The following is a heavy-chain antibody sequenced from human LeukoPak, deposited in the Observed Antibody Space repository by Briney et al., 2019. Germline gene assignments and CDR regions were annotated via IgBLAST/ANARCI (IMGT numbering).Heavy chain of an antibody. CDR3: ARDSYGDYVD. J-gene: IGHJ4*02. V-gene: IGHV4-59*01. CDR1: GGSISSYY. Sequence: SETLSLTCTVSGGSISSYYWSWIRQPPGKGLEWIGYIYYSGGTNYNPSLKSRVTISVDTSKNQFSLKLSSVTAADTAVYYCARDSYGDYVDWGQGTLVTVSS. CDR2: IYYSGGT. D-gene: IGHD4-17*01.